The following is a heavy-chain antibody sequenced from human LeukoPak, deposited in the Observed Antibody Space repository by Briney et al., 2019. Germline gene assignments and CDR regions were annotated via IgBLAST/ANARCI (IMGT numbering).Heavy chain of an antibody. CDR1: GFTFSSYA. CDR3: AKDATPALGTVYMDV. V-gene: IGHV3-30*04. CDR2: ISYDGSNK. Sequence: PGGSLRLSCAASGFTFSSYAIHWVRQAPGKGLEWVAVISYDGSNKYYADSVEGRFTISRDNDKNSIYLQMNSLRAEDTAVYYCAKDATPALGTVYMDVWGKGTTVTISS. J-gene: IGHJ6*03. D-gene: IGHD6-13*01.